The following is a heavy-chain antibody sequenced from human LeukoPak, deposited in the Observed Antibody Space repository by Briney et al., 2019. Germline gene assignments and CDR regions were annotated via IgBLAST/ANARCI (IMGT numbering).Heavy chain of an antibody. V-gene: IGHV3-23*01. J-gene: IGHJ4*02. CDR2: ISGSGGST. D-gene: IGHD3-9*01. CDR3: AKASVYDILTGYLYYFDY. CDR1: GFTFSSYA. Sequence: GGSLRLSCAASGFTFSSYAMSWVRQAPGKGLEWVSGISGSGGSTYYADSMKGRFTISRDNSKNTLYLQMNSLRAEDTAVYYCAKASVYDILTGYLYYFDYWGQGTLVTVSS.